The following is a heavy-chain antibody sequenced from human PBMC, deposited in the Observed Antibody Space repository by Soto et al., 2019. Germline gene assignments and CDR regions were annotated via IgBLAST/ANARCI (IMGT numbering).Heavy chain of an antibody. Sequence: SETLSLTCAVSGGSISSGDYYWNWIRHLPGKGLEWIGYTSYSGTTYYNPSLKSRVTISVDTSKNQFSLKLNSVAAADTAVYYCARGGAARGIWWFDPWGQGTPVTVSS. D-gene: IGHD6-6*01. CDR3: ARGGAARGIWWFDP. CDR2: TSYSGTT. J-gene: IGHJ5*02. CDR1: GGSISSGDYY. V-gene: IGHV4-31*11.